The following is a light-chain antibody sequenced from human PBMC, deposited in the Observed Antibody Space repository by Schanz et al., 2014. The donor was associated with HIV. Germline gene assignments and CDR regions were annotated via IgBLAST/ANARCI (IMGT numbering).Light chain of an antibody. Sequence: QSALTQPRSVSGSPGQSVTISCTGASSDVNVYNYVSWYQQHPGKAPKLLIYEVSKRPSGVPDRFSGSKSGNTASLTVSGLHAEDEADYYCNSHAGSNTFLFGGGTKLTVL. CDR1: SSDVNVYNY. CDR3: NSHAGSNTFL. J-gene: IGLJ2*01. CDR2: EVS. V-gene: IGLV2-11*01.